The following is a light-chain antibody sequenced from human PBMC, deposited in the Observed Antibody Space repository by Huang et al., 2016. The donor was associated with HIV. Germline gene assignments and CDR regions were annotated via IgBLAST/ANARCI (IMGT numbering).Light chain of an antibody. V-gene: IGKV3-15*01. J-gene: IGKJ5*01. Sequence: EIVMTQSPVTLSVSPGERATLSCRASQSVSSNLAWYQQKPGQAPLLLIYGASTRATGVPARVSGSGSGTEFTLTISSLQSEDFALYYCQQYNNWPPITFGQGTRLEIK. CDR1: QSVSSN. CDR2: GAS. CDR3: QQYNNWPPIT.